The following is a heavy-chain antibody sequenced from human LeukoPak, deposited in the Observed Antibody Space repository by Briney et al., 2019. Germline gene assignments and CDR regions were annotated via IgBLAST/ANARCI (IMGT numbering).Heavy chain of an antibody. Sequence: SETLSLTCAVYGGSFSGYYWSWIRQPPGKGLEWIGETNHSGSTNYNPSLKSRVTISVDTSKNQFSLKLSSVTAADTAVYYCAREIRSYGSGSYYNRGYYYYGMDVWGKGTTVTVSS. D-gene: IGHD3-10*01. CDR1: GGSFSGYY. CDR2: TNHSGST. V-gene: IGHV4-34*01. J-gene: IGHJ6*04. CDR3: AREIRSYGSGSYYNRGYYYYGMDV.